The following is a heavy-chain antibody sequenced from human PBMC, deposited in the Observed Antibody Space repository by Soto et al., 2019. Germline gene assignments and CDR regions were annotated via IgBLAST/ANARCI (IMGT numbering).Heavy chain of an antibody. D-gene: IGHD3-16*01. CDR3: ARAYEVDYVDY. V-gene: IGHV3-30-3*01. CDR1: GFTFSSYA. CDR2: ISYDGSNK. J-gene: IGHJ4*02. Sequence: QVQLVESGGGVVQPGRSLRLSCAASGFTFSSYAMHWVRQAPGKGMEWVAVISYDGSNKYYADSVKGRFTISRDNSKNTLYLQSNSLRPEDTAVYYCARAYEVDYVDYWGQGTLVNVSS.